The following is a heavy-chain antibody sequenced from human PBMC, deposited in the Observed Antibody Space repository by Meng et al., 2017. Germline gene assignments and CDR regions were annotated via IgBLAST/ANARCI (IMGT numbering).Heavy chain of an antibody. J-gene: IGHJ4*02. CDR1: GYTFASYG. CDR2: ISAYNGNT. CDR3: ASGNYGDYLYYFDY. Sequence: QVHLGQSGAEVKNAGASWKVSCTASGYTFASYGISWVRQASGQGLEGMGWISAYNGNTNCAQKLQGRVTMTTDTSTSTAYMELRSLRSDDTAVYYCASGNYGDYLYYFDYWGQGTLVTVSS. D-gene: IGHD4-17*01. V-gene: IGHV1-18*01.